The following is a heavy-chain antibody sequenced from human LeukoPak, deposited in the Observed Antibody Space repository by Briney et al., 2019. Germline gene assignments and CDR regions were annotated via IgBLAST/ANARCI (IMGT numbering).Heavy chain of an antibody. CDR3: ARHHTVTIFNWFDP. D-gene: IGHD4-11*01. CDR2: IYTSGST. V-gene: IGHV4-4*07. CDR1: GGSISSYY. J-gene: IGHJ5*02. Sequence: PSETLSLTCTVSGGSISSYYWSWIRQPAGKGLEWIGRIYTSGSTNYNPSLKSRVTMSVDTSKNQFSLKLSSVTAADTAVYYCARHHTVTIFNWFDPWGQGTLVTVSS.